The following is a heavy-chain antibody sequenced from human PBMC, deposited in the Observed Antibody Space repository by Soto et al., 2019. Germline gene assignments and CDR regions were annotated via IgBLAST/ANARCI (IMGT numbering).Heavy chain of an antibody. CDR1: GYSFTSYW. CDR2: IYPGDSDT. J-gene: IGHJ6*02. CDR3: ARQAGPKSRVYYFWSGYPYYGTHV. V-gene: IGHV5-51*01. Sequence: GECLKISCKGSGYSFTSYWNGWVRQMPGKGLEWMGIIYPGDSDTRYSPSFQGQVTISADKSISTAYLQWSSLKASDTAKYYCARQAGPKSRVYYFWSGYPYYGTHVWCPGITGTVSS. D-gene: IGHD3-3*01.